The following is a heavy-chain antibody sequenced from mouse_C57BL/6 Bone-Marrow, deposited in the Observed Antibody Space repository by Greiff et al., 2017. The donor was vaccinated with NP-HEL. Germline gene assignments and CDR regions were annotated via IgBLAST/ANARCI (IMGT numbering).Heavy chain of an antibody. CDR2: ISNLAYSI. CDR3: ARVYGSSYNFDV. CDR1: GFTFSDYG. Sequence: DVKLVESGGGLVQPGGSLKLSCAASGFTFSDYGMAWVRQAPRKGPEWVAFISNLAYSIYYADTVTGRFTISRENAKNTLYLEMSSRRSEDTAMYYCARVYGSSYNFDVWGTGTTVTVSS. J-gene: IGHJ1*03. D-gene: IGHD1-1*01. V-gene: IGHV5-15*01.